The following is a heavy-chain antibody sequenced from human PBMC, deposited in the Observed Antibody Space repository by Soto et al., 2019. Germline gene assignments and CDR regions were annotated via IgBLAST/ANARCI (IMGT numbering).Heavy chain of an antibody. Sequence: GSVKVSCKTSGYTFTTYGIRWVRQAPGQGLELVGWISAYSGKTHYAQKFQGKVTMTTDTSTNTAYLELRSLSSDDTAVYYCARDPYLGDHQYWGQGTLVTVSS. D-gene: IGHD3-16*01. V-gene: IGHV1-18*01. CDR3: ARDPYLGDHQY. J-gene: IGHJ4*02. CDR1: GYTFTTYG. CDR2: ISAYSGKT.